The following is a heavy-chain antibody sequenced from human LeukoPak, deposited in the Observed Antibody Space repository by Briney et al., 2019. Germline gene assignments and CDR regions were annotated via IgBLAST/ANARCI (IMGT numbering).Heavy chain of an antibody. CDR2: IYYSGST. J-gene: IGHJ6*02. V-gene: IGHV4-39*02. Sequence: PSETLSLTCIVSGVSISSISSNNYHWGWIRQPPGKGLEWIGSIYYSGSTYYNPSLKSRVTISVDTSKDQFSLKLSSVTAADTALYYCAREMGVVAAHGIDVWGQGTTVTVSS. CDR1: GVSISSISSNNYH. CDR3: AREMGVVAAHGIDV. D-gene: IGHD2-15*01.